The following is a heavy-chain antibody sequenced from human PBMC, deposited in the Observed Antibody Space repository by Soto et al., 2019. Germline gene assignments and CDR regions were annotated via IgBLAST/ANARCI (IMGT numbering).Heavy chain of an antibody. D-gene: IGHD6-6*01. CDR2: IIPIFGTA. CDR3: ACTDQLVDRFDP. Sequence: QVQLVQSGAEVKKPGSSVKVSCQASGGTFSNYVINWVRQAPGQGLEWMGGIIPIFGTANYAQKFQGRVTISADESTRTAYIELSSLGSDDTAIYFCACTDQLVDRFDPRGQGTLVTVSS. CDR1: GGTFSNYV. V-gene: IGHV1-69*12. J-gene: IGHJ5*02.